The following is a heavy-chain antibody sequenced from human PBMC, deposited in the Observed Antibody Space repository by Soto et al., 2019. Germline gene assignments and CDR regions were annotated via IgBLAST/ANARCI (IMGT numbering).Heavy chain of an antibody. V-gene: IGHV1-8*01. J-gene: IGHJ5*02. CDR3: ARIASFGSLNWFDP. CDR1: GYTFTNND. D-gene: IGHD5-18*01. CDR2: MNPGSGDT. Sequence: GASVKVSCKASGYTFTNNDVTWVRQATGQGLEWVGWMNPGSGDTGYAQKFQGRVTMTRNISIATAYMELSSLRSEDTAIYYCARIASFGSLNWFDPLGQGXLVTVYS.